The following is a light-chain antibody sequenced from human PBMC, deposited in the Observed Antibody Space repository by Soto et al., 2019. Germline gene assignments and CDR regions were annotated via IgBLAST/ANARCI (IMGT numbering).Light chain of an antibody. CDR1: QTISSN. CDR2: GAS. J-gene: IGKJ4*01. Sequence: EVGRTQSTATLSVSPGERATLSCRANQTISSNLAWYQQKPGQAPRLLIYGASTRATGIPARFSGSGSGTEFTLTISSLQSEDFTVYYCQHYNNWVGTFGGGTKVDIK. CDR3: QHYNNWVGT. V-gene: IGKV3-15*01.